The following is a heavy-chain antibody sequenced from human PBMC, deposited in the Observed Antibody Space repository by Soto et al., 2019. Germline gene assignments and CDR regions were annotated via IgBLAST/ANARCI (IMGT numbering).Heavy chain of an antibody. J-gene: IGHJ6*02. CDR2: INPNSGGT. CDR1: GYTFTDYY. D-gene: IGHD6-19*01. CDR3: ARDQSPSSGWPGMDV. V-gene: IGHV1-2*02. Sequence: ASVKVSCKASGYTFTDYYMHWVRQSPGQGLEWMGWINPNSGGTNYAQKFQGRVTMTRDTSISTAYMELNRLRSDDTAVYYCARDQSPSSGWPGMDVWGQGTTVTVSS.